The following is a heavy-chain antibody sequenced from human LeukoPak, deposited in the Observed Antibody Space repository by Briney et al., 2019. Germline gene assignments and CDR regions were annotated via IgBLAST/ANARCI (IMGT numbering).Heavy chain of an antibody. CDR2: ISNNGGST. CDR1: GFTFRIYA. CDR3: VRATNGAYDS. V-gene: IGHV3-64*01. D-gene: IGHD2-8*01. Sequence: GGSLRLSCAASGFTFRIYAMHWVRQAPGKGLEYVSAISNNGGSTSYANSVKGRFTISRDNSKNMLYLQMGSLRVEDMAVYYCVRATNGAYDSWGQGTLVTVSS. J-gene: IGHJ4*02.